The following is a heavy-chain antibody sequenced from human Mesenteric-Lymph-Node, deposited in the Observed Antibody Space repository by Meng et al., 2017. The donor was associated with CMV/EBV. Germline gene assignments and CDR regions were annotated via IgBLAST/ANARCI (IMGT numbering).Heavy chain of an antibody. J-gene: IGHJ6*02. V-gene: IGHV1-46*01. Sequence: ASVKVSCKASGYTFTSYYMHWVRQAPGQGLEWMGIINPSGGSTSYAQKFQGRVTMTRDTSTSTVYMELSSLRSEDTAVYYCARASDIVVVPAAIPYYYYGMDVWGQGTTVTVSS. CDR1: GYTFTSYY. D-gene: IGHD2-2*01. CDR3: ARASDIVVVPAAIPYYYYGMDV. CDR2: INPSGGST.